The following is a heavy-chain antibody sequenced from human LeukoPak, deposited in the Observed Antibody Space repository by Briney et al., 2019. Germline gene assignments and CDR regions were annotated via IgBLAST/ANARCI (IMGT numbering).Heavy chain of an antibody. CDR1: GFTSADYG. V-gene: IGHV3-20*04. CDR2: INTNGGGT. D-gene: IGHD3-10*01. J-gene: IGHJ3*02. CDR3: VREGEGVSDAFDI. Sequence: GGSLRLSCAASGFTSADYGMAWVSQAPGKGVEWVSSINTNGGGTGYADSVQGRFTVSRDNAKSSLYLQMNSLRAEDTALYYRVREGEGVSDAFDIWGHGTMVTVS.